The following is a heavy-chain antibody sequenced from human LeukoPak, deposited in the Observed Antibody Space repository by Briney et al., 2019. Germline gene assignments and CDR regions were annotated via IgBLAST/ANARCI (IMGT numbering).Heavy chain of an antibody. D-gene: IGHD1-26*01. J-gene: IGHJ4*02. Sequence: GGSLRLSCAASGFTVSSNYMNWVRQAPGKGLEWVSVIYSGGTTYYADSVKGRFTISRDNSKNTLYLQMNSLRAEDTAVYYCAKDFYSGSYYEYGYFDYWGQGTLVTVSS. CDR3: AKDFYSGSYYEYGYFDY. CDR2: IYSGGTT. CDR1: GFTVSSNY. V-gene: IGHV3-53*01.